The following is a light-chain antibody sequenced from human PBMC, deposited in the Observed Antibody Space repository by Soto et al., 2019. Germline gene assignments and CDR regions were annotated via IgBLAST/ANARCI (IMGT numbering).Light chain of an antibody. Sequence: EIVLTQSPGTLSLSPGERATLSCRASQSVSSSNLAWYQQKPGQAPRLLIYGASSRATGIPDRFSGSGSGTDFTLTISTLEPEDFAVYICQQYGSSPPVTFGGGTKVEIK. CDR2: GAS. J-gene: IGKJ4*01. CDR3: QQYGSSPPVT. V-gene: IGKV3-20*01. CDR1: QSVSSSN.